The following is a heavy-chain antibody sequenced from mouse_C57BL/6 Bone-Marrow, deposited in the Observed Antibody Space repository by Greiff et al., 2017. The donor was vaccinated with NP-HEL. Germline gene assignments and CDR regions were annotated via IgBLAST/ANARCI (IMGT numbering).Heavy chain of an antibody. J-gene: IGHJ1*03. V-gene: IGHV1-52*01. CDR1: GYTFTSYW. CDR2: IDPSDSET. Sequence: QVQLQQSGAELVRPGSSVKLSCKASGYTFTSYWMHWVKQRPIQGLEWIGNIDPSDSETHYNQKFKDKATLTVDKSSSTAYMQLSSLTSEDSAVYYCARAPSDGNNWYFDVWGTGTTVTVSS. CDR3: ARAPSDGNNWYFDV. D-gene: IGHD2-1*01.